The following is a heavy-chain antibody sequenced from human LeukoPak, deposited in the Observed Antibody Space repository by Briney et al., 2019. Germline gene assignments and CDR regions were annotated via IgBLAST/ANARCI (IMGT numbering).Heavy chain of an antibody. CDR2: ISSKAYGGTT. CDR1: GFTFGDYT. CDR3: SRGPHGDRSFDY. D-gene: IGHD4-17*01. Sequence: PGGSLRLSCTASGFTFGDYTMSWVRQAPGKGLEWVGFISSKAYGGTTEYAASVKGRFTISRDDSKSIAYLQMNSLKTEDTAVYYCSRGPHGDRSFDYWGQGTLVTVSS. J-gene: IGHJ4*02. V-gene: IGHV3-49*04.